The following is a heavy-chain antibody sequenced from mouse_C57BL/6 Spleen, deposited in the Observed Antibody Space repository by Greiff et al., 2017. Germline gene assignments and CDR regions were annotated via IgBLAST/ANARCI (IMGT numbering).Heavy chain of an antibody. CDR1: GFTFSSYA. CDR2: ISDGGSYT. D-gene: IGHD6-1*01. J-gene: IGHJ2*01. CDR3: ARERVWYFDY. Sequence: EVLVVESGGGLVKPGGSLKLSCAASGFTFSSYAMSWVRQTPEKRLEWVATISDGGSYTYYPDNVKGRFTISRDNAKNNLYLQMSHLKSEDTAMYYCARERVWYFDYRGQSTTLTVSS. V-gene: IGHV5-4*01.